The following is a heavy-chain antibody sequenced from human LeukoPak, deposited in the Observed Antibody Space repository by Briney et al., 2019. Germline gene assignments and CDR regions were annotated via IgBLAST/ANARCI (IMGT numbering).Heavy chain of an antibody. CDR1: GFTFSSYA. CDR3: ASQPPIPYSSSSSNWFDP. V-gene: IGHV3-48*03. Sequence: GGSLRLSCAASGFTFSSYAMNWVRQAPGKGLEWVSYISSSGSTIYYADSVKGRFTISRDNAKNSLYLQMNSLRAEDTAVYYCASQPPIPYSSSSSNWFDPWGQGTLVTVSS. CDR2: ISSSGSTI. J-gene: IGHJ5*02. D-gene: IGHD6-6*01.